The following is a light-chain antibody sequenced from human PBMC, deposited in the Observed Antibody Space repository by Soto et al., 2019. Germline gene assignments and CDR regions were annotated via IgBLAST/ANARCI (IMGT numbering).Light chain of an antibody. CDR2: SNN. Sequence: SVLTQPPSASGAPGQRVVISCSGGSSNVESNSVNWYQHLPGSAPKLLIFSNNQRPSGVPDRLSGSKSGTSASLAIAGLQSDDEADYYCAAWDDSLSAYVFGSGTKVTVL. V-gene: IGLV1-44*01. CDR1: SSNVESNS. CDR3: AAWDDSLSAYV. J-gene: IGLJ1*01.